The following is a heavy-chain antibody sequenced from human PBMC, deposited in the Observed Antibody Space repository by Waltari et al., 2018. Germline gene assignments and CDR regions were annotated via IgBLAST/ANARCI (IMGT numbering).Heavy chain of an antibody. D-gene: IGHD6-19*01. CDR2: IYACGTT. J-gene: IGHJ4*02. CDR1: GFTVRANY. CDR3: ARADSSGWYGFDY. Sequence: EVQLVESGGALVQPGGSLRLACAVSGFTVRANYVTWVRQVPGKWREWLSGIYACGTTVYADSVKDRFIVSRDNPKDTVYLQMNTLRPDDTAIYYCARADSSGWYGFDYWGQGTLVTVSS. V-gene: IGHV3-66*01.